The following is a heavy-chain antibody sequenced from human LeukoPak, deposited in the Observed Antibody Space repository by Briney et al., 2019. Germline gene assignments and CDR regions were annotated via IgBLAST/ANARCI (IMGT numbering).Heavy chain of an antibody. CDR1: GGSISSYY. J-gene: IGHJ4*02. CDR3: ARQNDFWSGYFDY. Sequence: PSETLSLTCTVSGGSISSYYWSWIRKPPGKGLEWIGYIYTSGSTNYNPSLKSRVTISVDTSKNQFSLKLSSVTAADTAVYYCARQNDFWSGYFDYWGQGTVVTVSS. V-gene: IGHV4-4*09. D-gene: IGHD3-3*01. CDR2: IYTSGST.